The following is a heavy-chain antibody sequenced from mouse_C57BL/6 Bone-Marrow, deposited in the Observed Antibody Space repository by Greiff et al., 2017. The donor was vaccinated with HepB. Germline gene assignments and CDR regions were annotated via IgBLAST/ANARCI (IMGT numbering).Heavy chain of an antibody. CDR2: ISDGGSYT. V-gene: IGHV5-4*01. Sequence: EVQGVESGGGLVKPGGSLKLSCAASGFTFSSYAMSWVRQTPEKRLEWVATISDGGSYTYYPDNVKGRFTISRDNAKNNLYLQMSHLKSEDTAMYYCAREEGYDYDAGRFAYWGQGTLVTVSA. CDR1: GFTFSSYA. D-gene: IGHD2-4*01. CDR3: AREEGYDYDAGRFAY. J-gene: IGHJ3*01.